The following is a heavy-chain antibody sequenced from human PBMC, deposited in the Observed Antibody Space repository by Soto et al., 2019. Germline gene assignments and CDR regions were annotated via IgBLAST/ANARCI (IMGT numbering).Heavy chain of an antibody. V-gene: IGHV5-10-1*01. Sequence: GESLKISCKASGYHFTAFWIHWVLQMPGKGLEWLGKIDPSDSYTNYSPSFEGHVTISTDNSITTAYLQWSSLRASDTALYLCARDLKNWFASRGQGTTVTVSS. CDR2: IDPSDSYT. CDR1: GYHFTAFW. J-gene: IGHJ5*01. CDR3: ARDLKNWFAS.